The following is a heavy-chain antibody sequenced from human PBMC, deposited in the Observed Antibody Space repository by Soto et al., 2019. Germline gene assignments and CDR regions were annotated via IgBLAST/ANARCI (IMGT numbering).Heavy chain of an antibody. J-gene: IGHJ3*02. D-gene: IGHD2-21*01. Sequence: QVKLVESGGGVVQPGRSLRLSCAASGFIFSNYGMHWVRQAPGKGLEWGALILNDGSNKYYAESVKGRFAISRDNSKDTLYLEMNSLRASDTAVYYCAKENCGGDCYDPVAASDIWGQGTMVTVSS. CDR1: GFIFSNYG. CDR3: AKENCGGDCYDPVAASDI. V-gene: IGHV3-30*18. CDR2: ILNDGSNK.